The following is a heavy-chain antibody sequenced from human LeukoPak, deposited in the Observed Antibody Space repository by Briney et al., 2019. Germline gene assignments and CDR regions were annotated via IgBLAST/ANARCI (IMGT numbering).Heavy chain of an antibody. CDR2: ISSSGSTI. J-gene: IGHJ4*02. V-gene: IGHV3-48*03. Sequence: GGPLRLSCAASGFTFSSYEMNWVRQAPGKGLEWVSYISSSGSTIYYADSVKGRFTISRDNAKNSLYLQMNSLRAEDTAVYYCARDLAYYFDYWAQGTLVTVSS. CDR3: ARDLAYYFDY. CDR1: GFTFSSYE.